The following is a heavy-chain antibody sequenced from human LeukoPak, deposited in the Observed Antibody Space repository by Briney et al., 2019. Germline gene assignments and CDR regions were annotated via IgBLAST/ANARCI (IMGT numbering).Heavy chain of an antibody. CDR1: GFTFSNAW. J-gene: IGHJ4*02. V-gene: IGHV3-15*01. CDR3: TSNYYDSSSLDY. Sequence: GGSLRLSCAASGFTFSNAWMSWVRQAPGKGLEWVGRIKSKTDGGTTDYAATVKGRFTISRDDSKNTLYLQMNSLKTEDTAVYYCTSNYYDSSSLDYWGQGTLVTVSS. D-gene: IGHD3-22*01. CDR2: IKSKTDGGTT.